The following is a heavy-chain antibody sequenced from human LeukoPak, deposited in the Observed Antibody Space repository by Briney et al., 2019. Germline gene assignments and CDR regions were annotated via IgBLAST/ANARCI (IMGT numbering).Heavy chain of an antibody. Sequence: ASVKVSCKASGYTFTSYGISWVRQAPGQGLEWMGWISAYNGNTNYAQKLQGRVTMTTDTSTSTAYMELRSLRSDDTAVYYCARDLGLLWFGDPFDYWGQGTLVTVPS. CDR2: ISAYNGNT. J-gene: IGHJ4*02. V-gene: IGHV1-18*04. CDR1: GYTFTSYG. D-gene: IGHD3-10*01. CDR3: ARDLGLLWFGDPFDY.